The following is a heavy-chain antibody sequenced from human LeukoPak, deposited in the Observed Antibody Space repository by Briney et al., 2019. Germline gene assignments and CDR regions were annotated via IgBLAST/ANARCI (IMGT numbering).Heavy chain of an antibody. J-gene: IGHJ4*02. V-gene: IGHV3-23*01. CDR2: ISGSGGST. D-gene: IGHD5-12*01. CDR1: GFTFSSYA. Sequence: GGSLRLSCAASGFTFSSYAMSWVRQAPGKGLEWVSAISGSGGSTYYADFVKGRFTISRDDSKNTLYLQMNSLRAEDTAVYYCAKSLIRGYSGYEYFDYWGQGTLVTVSS. CDR3: AKSLIRGYSGYEYFDY.